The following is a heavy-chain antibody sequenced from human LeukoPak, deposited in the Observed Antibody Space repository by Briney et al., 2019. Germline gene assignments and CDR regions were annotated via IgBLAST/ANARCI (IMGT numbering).Heavy chain of an antibody. V-gene: IGHV3-30*04. Sequence: GGSLRLSCAASGFTFSSYALHWVRQAPGKGLEWVTVISYDGSSKYYADSVKGRFTISRDNSKNTLYLQMNSLRPEDTAVYYCAKVGSRDVADSSYYYYMDVWGKGTTVTVSS. CDR1: GFTFSSYA. J-gene: IGHJ6*03. CDR3: AKVGSRDVADSSYYYYMDV. CDR2: ISYDGSSK. D-gene: IGHD2-2*01.